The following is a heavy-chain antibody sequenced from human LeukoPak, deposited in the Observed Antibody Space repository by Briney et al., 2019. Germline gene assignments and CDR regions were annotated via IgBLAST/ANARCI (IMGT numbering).Heavy chain of an antibody. J-gene: IGHJ4*02. Sequence: GGSLRLSCAASGFTFSSYAMSWVRQAPGKGLEWVSAISGSGGSTYYADSVKGRFTISRDNSKNTLYLQMNSLRAEDTAVYYCAKGPNHEYSSSWYVGDYFDYWGQGTLVTVSS. CDR1: GFTFSSYA. CDR2: ISGSGGST. D-gene: IGHD6-13*01. CDR3: AKGPNHEYSSSWYVGDYFDY. V-gene: IGHV3-23*01.